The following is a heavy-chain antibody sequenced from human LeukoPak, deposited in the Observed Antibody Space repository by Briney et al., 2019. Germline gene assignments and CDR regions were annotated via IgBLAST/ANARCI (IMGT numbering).Heavy chain of an antibody. CDR2: INHSRST. Sequence: SETLSLTCAVYGGSFSGYYWSWIRQPPGKGLEWIGEINHSRSTNYNPSLKSRVTISVDTSKNQFSLKLSSVTAADTAVYYCANGYYDSSGYYGDYWGQGTLVTVSS. V-gene: IGHV4-34*01. CDR3: ANGYYDSSGYYGDY. D-gene: IGHD3-22*01. CDR1: GGSFSGYY. J-gene: IGHJ4*02.